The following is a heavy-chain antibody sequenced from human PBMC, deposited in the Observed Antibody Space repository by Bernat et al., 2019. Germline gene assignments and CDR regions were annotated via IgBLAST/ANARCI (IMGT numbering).Heavy chain of an antibody. V-gene: IGHV1-18*01. CDR2: ISAYNGNT. CDR1: GYTFTSYG. Sequence: QVQLVQSGAEVKKPGASVKVSRKASGYTFTSYGISWVRQAPGQGLEWMGWISAYNGNTNYAQKLQGRVTMTTDTSTSTAYMELRSLRSDDTAVYYCARVADYDILAGCYLPHSYDYWGQGTLVTVSS. J-gene: IGHJ4*02. CDR3: ARVADYDILAGCYLPHSYDY. D-gene: IGHD3-9*01.